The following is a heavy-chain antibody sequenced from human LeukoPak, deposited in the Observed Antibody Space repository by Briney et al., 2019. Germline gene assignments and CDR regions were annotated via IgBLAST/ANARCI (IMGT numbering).Heavy chain of an antibody. CDR1: GFTFSSYG. V-gene: IGHV3-33*01. Sequence: GGSLRLSCAVSGFTFSSYGMHWVRQAPGKGLEGVAVIWYDGSNKNYGDSVKGRFTISRDNSKNTLYLQMNSLRDEDTAVYYCARDSGWLTDSLDIWGRGTMVTGSS. CDR3: ARDSGWLTDSLDI. J-gene: IGHJ3*02. D-gene: IGHD6-19*01. CDR2: IWYDGSNK.